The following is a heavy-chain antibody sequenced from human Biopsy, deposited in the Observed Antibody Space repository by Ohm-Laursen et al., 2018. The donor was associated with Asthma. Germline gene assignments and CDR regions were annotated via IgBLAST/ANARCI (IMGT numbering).Heavy chain of an antibody. CDR3: ARCQGGYSSGWSLLLKKIYYSGMDV. CDR1: GGTFSNFA. V-gene: IGHV1-69*01. Sequence: ESSVKVSCKAPGGTFSNFAISWVRQAPGQGLEWMGGIIAVFGTTNYAQKLQGRVTITADESTSTAYMEVTSLRSEDTAIYYCARCQGGYSSGWSLLLKKIYYSGMDVWGQGAAVTVSS. D-gene: IGHD6-19*01. CDR2: IIAVFGTT. J-gene: IGHJ6*02.